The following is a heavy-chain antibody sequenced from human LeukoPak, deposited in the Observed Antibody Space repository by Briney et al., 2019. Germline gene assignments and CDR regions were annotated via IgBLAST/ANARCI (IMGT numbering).Heavy chain of an antibody. J-gene: IGHJ4*02. CDR1: GFTFSSYG. V-gene: IGHV3-30*18. D-gene: IGHD6-13*01. CDR3: AKDGGAAAAIDY. Sequence: GGSLRLSCAASGFTFSSYGMHWVRQAPGKGLEWVAVISCDGSNKYYADSVKGRFTISRDNSKNTLYLQMNSLRAEDTAVYYCAKDGGAAAAIDYWGQGTLVTVSS. CDR2: ISCDGSNK.